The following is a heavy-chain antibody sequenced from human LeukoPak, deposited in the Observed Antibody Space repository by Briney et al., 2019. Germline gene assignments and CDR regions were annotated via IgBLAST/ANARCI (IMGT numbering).Heavy chain of an antibody. CDR1: GYTFTSYN. D-gene: IGHD2-2*01. V-gene: IGHV1-8*01. Sequence: GASVKVSCKASGYTFTSYNINWVRQATGQGLEWMGWMNPNSGDTGYAQKFQGRVTITRDTSASTAYMELSSLRSEDTAVYYCARGRRVGSTNCYYFDYWGQGTLVTVSS. CDR2: MNPNSGDT. J-gene: IGHJ4*02. CDR3: ARGRRVGSTNCYYFDY.